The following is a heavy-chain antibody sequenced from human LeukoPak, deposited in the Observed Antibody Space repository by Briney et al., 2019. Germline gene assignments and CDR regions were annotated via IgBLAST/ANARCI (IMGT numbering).Heavy chain of an antibody. CDR2: INQSGTT. Sequence: KPSETLSLTCAVYGGSFSDHYWNWIRQPPGKGLEWIGEINQSGTTNYNPSLKSRLTISLDTSKNHFSLKLTSATAADTALYYCAGGATPGVFWGQGILVTVSA. CDR3: AGGATPGVF. D-gene: IGHD3-10*01. CDR1: GGSFSDHY. J-gene: IGHJ4*02. V-gene: IGHV4-34*01.